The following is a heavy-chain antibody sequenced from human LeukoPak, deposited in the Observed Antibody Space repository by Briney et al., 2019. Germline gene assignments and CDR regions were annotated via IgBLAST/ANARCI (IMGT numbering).Heavy chain of an antibody. CDR2: IYHSGST. Sequence: SQTLSLTCAVSGGSISSGGYSWSWIRQPPGKGLEWIGYIYHSGSTYYNPSLKSRVTISVDRSKNQFSLKLSSMTAADTAVYYCARFGYYDSSGYSFDYWGQGTLVTVSS. CDR1: GGSISSGGYS. V-gene: IGHV4-30-2*01. J-gene: IGHJ4*02. D-gene: IGHD3-22*01. CDR3: ARFGYYDSSGYSFDY.